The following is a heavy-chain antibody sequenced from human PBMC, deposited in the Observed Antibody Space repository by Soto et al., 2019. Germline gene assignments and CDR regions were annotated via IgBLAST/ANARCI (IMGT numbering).Heavy chain of an antibody. Sequence: EVHLVESGGGLVQSGGSLRLSCAASGFTFSSYWMGWVRQAPGKGLEWVANIKQDGSDKSYADSVKGRFTISRDNAKNSLYLQMNSLRAEDTGVYYCVRDEVGGFFQQWGQGTLVTVSS. CDR2: IKQDGSDK. V-gene: IGHV3-7*01. CDR1: GFTFSSYW. CDR3: VRDEVGGFFQQ. D-gene: IGHD3-16*01. J-gene: IGHJ1*01.